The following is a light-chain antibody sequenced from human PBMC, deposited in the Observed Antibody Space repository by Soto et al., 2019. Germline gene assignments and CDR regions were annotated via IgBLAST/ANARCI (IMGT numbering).Light chain of an antibody. CDR1: QSISSNY. CDR3: HKYGKSPPWT. J-gene: IGKJ1*01. V-gene: IGKV3-20*01. CDR2: GAS. Sequence: EIGLTQSPGTLSWSLGERATLSCRATQSISSNYLAWLQQKPCQAPIVLIYGASIRATGIPDRFSGTGSGADFTLTISRLEPEDFAVYYCHKYGKSPPWTLGQGTKVEI.